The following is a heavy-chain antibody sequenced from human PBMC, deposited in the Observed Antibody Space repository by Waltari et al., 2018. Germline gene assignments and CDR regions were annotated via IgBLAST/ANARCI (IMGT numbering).Heavy chain of an antibody. J-gene: IGHJ3*02. V-gene: IGHV4-34*01. CDR2: INHSGST. CDR3: ARVDDYYDSSGYYLSGAFDI. CDR1: GGSFSGYY. D-gene: IGHD3-22*01. Sequence: QVQLQQWGAGLLKPSETMSLTCAVYGGSFSGYYWSWIRQPPAKGLEWIGEINHSGSTNYNPSLKSRVTISVDTSKNQFSLKLSSVTAADTAVYYCARVDDYYDSSGYYLSGAFDIWGQGTMVTVSS.